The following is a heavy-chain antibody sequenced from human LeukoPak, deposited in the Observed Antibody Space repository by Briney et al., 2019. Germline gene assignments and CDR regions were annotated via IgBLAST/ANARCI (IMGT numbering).Heavy chain of an antibody. CDR2: ISGSGGST. V-gene: IGHV3-23*01. J-gene: IGHJ4*02. CDR1: RFTFSSYA. CDR3: AKGQRVGATTEFDY. Sequence: GGSLRLSCADSRFTFSSYAMSWVRQAPGKGLEWVSAISGSGGSTYYADSVKGRFTISRDNSKNTLYLQMNNLGAEDTAVYHCAKGQRVGATTEFDYWGQGTLVTVSS. D-gene: IGHD1-26*01.